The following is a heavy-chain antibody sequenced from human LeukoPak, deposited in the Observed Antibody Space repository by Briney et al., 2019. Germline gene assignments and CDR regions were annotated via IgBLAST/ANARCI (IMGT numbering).Heavy chain of an antibody. CDR1: GGSISSYY. V-gene: IGHV4-59*13. Sequence: SETPSLTCTVSGGSISSYYWSWIRQPPGKGLEWIGYIYYSGSTNYNPSLKSRVTISVDTSKNQFSLKLSSVTAADTAVYYCARARGSPGAKDAFDIWGQGTMVTVSS. CDR3: ARARGSPGAKDAFDI. J-gene: IGHJ3*02. D-gene: IGHD1-26*01. CDR2: IYYSGST.